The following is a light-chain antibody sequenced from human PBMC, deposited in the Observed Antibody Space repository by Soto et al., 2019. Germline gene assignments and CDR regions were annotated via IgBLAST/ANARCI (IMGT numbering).Light chain of an antibody. CDR2: DAS. CDR1: QNVYNN. Sequence: EIVMTQSPATLSVSPGEGATLSCKASQNVYNNLAWYQQRPGQPPRLLIYDASTRATGISDRFSGSGYGTEFTLTISSLQSEDFAVYFCQQCRNWPLTFGGGTKVDIK. V-gene: IGKV3-15*01. CDR3: QQCRNWPLT. J-gene: IGKJ4*01.